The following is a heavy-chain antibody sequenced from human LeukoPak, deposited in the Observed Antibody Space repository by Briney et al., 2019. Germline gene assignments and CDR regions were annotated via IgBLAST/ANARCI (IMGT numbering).Heavy chain of an antibody. V-gene: IGHV4-34*01. Sequence: SETLSLTCAVYGGSFSGYYWSWIRQPPGKGLEWIGEINHSGSTNYNPSLKSRVTISVDTSKNQFSLKLSSVTAADTAVYYCARVPGGSRFSVTRYYYYYYMDVWGKGTTVTVSS. CDR3: ARVPGGSRFSVTRYYYYYYMDV. CDR1: GGSFSGYY. CDR2: INHSGST. D-gene: IGHD3-10*01. J-gene: IGHJ6*03.